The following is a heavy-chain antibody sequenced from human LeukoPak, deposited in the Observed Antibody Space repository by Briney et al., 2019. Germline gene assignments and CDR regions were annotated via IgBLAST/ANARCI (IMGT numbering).Heavy chain of an antibody. CDR3: ARDRTYGGNSGFDY. CDR2: IYSSGST. J-gene: IGHJ4*01. V-gene: IGHV4-4*07. Sequence: SGTLSLTCTVSSASITSYYWSWIRQPAGKGLEWIGRIYSSGSTNFNPSLQSQVTMSVDTSKNQFSLNMTSVTAADTAVYYCARDRTYGGNSGFDYWGLGTLVTVSS. D-gene: IGHD4-23*01. CDR1: SASITSYY.